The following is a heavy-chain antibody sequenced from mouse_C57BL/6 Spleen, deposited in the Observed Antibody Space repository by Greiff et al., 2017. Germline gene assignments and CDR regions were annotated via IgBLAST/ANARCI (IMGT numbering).Heavy chain of an antibody. CDR2: IYPRGGST. CDR1: GYTFTSYD. V-gene: IGHV1-85*01. Sequence: VQLQQSGPELVKPGASVKLSCKASGYTFTSYDINWVKQRPGQGLEWIGWIYPRGGSTKYNEKFKGKATLTVDTSSSTAYMELHSLTSEDSAVYFCGRQATYGSDFDYWGQGTTLTVSS. J-gene: IGHJ2*01. CDR3: GRQATYGSDFDY. D-gene: IGHD1-1*01.